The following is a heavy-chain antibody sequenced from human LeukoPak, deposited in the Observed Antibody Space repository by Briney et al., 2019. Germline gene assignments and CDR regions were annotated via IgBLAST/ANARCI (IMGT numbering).Heavy chain of an antibody. CDR1: GYTFTGYY. Sequence: ASVKVSCKASGYTFTGYYMHWVRQAPGQGLEWMGWINPNSGGTNYAQKFQGRVTMTRDTSISTAYMELSGLRSDDTAVYYCASGSGYCSSTSCYASWGQGTLVTVSS. CDR2: INPNSGGT. D-gene: IGHD2-2*01. J-gene: IGHJ5*02. CDR3: ASGSGYCSSTSCYAS. V-gene: IGHV1-2*02.